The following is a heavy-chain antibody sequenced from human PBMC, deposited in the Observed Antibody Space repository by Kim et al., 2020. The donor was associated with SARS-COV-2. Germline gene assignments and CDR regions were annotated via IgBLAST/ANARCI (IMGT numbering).Heavy chain of an antibody. D-gene: IGHD3-10*01. CDR2: IWHGGSDK. V-gene: IGHV3-33*06. CDR3: AKDDVGKYYGSGSYVGNY. Sequence: GGSLRLSCAASGFTFSSYGMHWVRQAPGKGLEWVAVIWHGGSDKYYADSVKGRFTISRDNSKNTLYLQMNSLRAEDTAVYYCAKDDVGKYYGSGSYVGNYWGQRTLVTVSS. CDR1: GFTFSSYG. J-gene: IGHJ4*02.